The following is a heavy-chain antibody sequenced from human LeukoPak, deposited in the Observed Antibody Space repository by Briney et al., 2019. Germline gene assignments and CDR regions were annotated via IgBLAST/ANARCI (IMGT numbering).Heavy chain of an antibody. J-gene: IGHJ4*02. CDR3: ARRGNSWPYYFDD. V-gene: IGHV4-38-2*01. Sequence: PSETLSLTCAVSGYSISSGYYGGWIRQPPGKGLEWIAPIYHSASTYYNPSLKSRVTISVDTSKHQFSLKLTSVTAADTAVYYCARRGNSWPYYFDDWGQGTLVTVSS. D-gene: IGHD6-13*01. CDR2: IYHSAST. CDR1: GYSISSGYY.